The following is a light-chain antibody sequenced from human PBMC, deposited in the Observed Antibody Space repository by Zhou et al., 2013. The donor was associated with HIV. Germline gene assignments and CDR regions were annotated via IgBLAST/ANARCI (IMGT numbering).Light chain of an antibody. J-gene: IGKJ4*01. V-gene: IGKV1-9*01. Sequence: DIQLTQSPSFLSASVGDRVTITCRASQGVSSYLAWYQQKPGKAPNLLIYGATTLQSGVPSRFSGSGSGTEFTLTIGSLQPEDFTAYYCQQLYSYPLTFGGGTKVEIK. CDR1: QGVSSY. CDR2: GAT. CDR3: QQLYSYPLT.